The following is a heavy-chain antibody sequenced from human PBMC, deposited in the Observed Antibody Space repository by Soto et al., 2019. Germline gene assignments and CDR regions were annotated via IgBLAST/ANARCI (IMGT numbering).Heavy chain of an antibody. V-gene: IGHV3-23*01. CDR1: GFTFSSYA. J-gene: IGHJ4*02. CDR3: AKDIYGDYEEGKTDY. D-gene: IGHD4-17*01. Sequence: GGSLRLSCAASGFTFSSYAMSWVRQAPGKGLEWVSAISGSGGSTYYADSVKGRFTISRDNSKNTLYLQMNSLRAEDTAVYYCAKDIYGDYEEGKTDYWGQGTLVTVSS. CDR2: ISGSGGST.